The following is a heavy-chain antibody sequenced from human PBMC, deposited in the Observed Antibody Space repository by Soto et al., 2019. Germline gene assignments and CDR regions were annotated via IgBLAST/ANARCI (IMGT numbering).Heavy chain of an antibody. J-gene: IGHJ4*02. CDR1: GFTFSSYA. Sequence: GGSLRLSCAASGFTFSSYAMHWVRQAPGKGLEWVAVISYDGSNKYYADSVKGRFTISRDNSKNTLYLQMNSLRAEDTAVYYCARDLPLLREAAGSGPFDYWGQGTLVTVPQ. CDR2: ISYDGSNK. CDR3: ARDLPLLREAAGSGPFDY. D-gene: IGHD6-13*01. V-gene: IGHV3-30-3*01.